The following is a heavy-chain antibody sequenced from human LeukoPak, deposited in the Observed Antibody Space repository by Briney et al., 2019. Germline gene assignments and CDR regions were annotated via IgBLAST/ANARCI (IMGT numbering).Heavy chain of an antibody. CDR2: IRSKANSYAT. D-gene: IGHD5-24*01. CDR3: AKPPREVASYYYHGMDV. CDR1: GFTFSASS. V-gene: IGHV3-73*01. Sequence: GGSLRLSCAASGFTFSASSLHWVRQASGKGLEWLGHIRSKANSYATAYAASVEGRFSFSRDDSKNTAYLQMNSLRAEDTAVYYCAKPPREVASYYYHGMDVWGQGTTVTVSS. J-gene: IGHJ6*02.